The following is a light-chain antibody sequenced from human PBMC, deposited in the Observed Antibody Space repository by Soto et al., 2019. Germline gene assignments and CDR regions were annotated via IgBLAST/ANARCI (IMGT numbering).Light chain of an antibody. CDR3: QKYRSVIT. V-gene: IGKV1-27*01. CDR2: AAS. Sequence: DIQMTQSPSSLSASVGDRVTITCRASQGISNFLAWYQQKPGKVPKVLISAASTLQSGVPSRFSGSGSGTDFTLTITSLQPEDVATYYCQKYRSVITFGQGTRLEIK. J-gene: IGKJ5*01. CDR1: QGISNF.